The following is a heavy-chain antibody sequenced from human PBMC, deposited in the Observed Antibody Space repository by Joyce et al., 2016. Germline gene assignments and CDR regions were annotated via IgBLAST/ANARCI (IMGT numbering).Heavy chain of an antibody. CDR2: ITFDGTKK. V-gene: IGHV3-30-3*01. CDR1: EFIFSNYA. D-gene: IGHD6-13*01. Sequence: QVQLVESGGGVVQPGRSLRVSCVASEFIFSNYAMHWVRQAPGKGLEWVAVITFDGTKKQYADSVKGRFTISRDNSENTLYLQMNSLRAEDTAVYYCARMYSSNPNYFYNHGMDVWGQGTTVTVSS. CDR3: ARMYSSNPNYFYNHGMDV. J-gene: IGHJ6*02.